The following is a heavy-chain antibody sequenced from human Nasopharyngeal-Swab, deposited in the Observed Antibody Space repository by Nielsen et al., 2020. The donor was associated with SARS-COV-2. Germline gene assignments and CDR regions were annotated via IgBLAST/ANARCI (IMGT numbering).Heavy chain of an antibody. V-gene: IGHV4-34*01. CDR2: INHSGST. J-gene: IGHJ4*02. D-gene: IGHD3-10*01. CDR1: GGSFSGYY. Sequence: SETLSLTCAVYGGSFSGYYWSWIRQPPGEGLEWIGEINHSGSTNYNPSLKSRVTISVDTSKNQFSLKLSSVTAADTAVYYCARRGWFGECVFDYWGQGTLVTVSS. CDR3: ARRGWFGECVFDY.